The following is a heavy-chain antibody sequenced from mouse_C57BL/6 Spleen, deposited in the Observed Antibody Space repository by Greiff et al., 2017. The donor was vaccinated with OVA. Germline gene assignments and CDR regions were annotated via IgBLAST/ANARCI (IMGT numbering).Heavy chain of an antibody. CDR1: GFTFSSYA. CDR2: ISDGGSYT. J-gene: IGHJ3*01. Sequence: EVKLVESGGGLVKPGGSLKLSCAASGFTFSSYAMSWVRQTPEKRLAWVATISDGGSYTYYPDNVKGRFTISRDNAKNNLYLQMSHLKSEDTAMYYCARGWFAYWGQGTLVTVSA. V-gene: IGHV5-4*03. CDR3: ARGWFAY.